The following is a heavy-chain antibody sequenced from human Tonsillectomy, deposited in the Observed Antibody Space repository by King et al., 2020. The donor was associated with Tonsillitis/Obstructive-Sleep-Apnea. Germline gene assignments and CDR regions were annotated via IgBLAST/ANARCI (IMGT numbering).Heavy chain of an antibody. V-gene: IGHV3-30*04. Sequence: QLVESGGGVVQPGRSLRLSCAASGFTFSSYAMHWVRQAPGKGLEWVAVISYDGSNKYYADSVKGRFTISRDNSKNTLYLQMNSLRAEDTAVYYCARGDHSSGRRPDDYWGQGTLVTVSS. CDR2: ISYDGSNK. D-gene: IGHD6-19*01. CDR1: GFTFSSYA. J-gene: IGHJ4*02. CDR3: ARGDHSSGRRPDDY.